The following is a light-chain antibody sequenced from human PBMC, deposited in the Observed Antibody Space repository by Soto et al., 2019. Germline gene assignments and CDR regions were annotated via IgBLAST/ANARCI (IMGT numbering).Light chain of an antibody. CDR2: DAS. CDR3: QHRANLWT. CDR1: QSLTNSY. Sequence: DIVWTQSPDTLSLSPGNRATLSCRASQSLTNSYIAWYKVKPGQAPRLLIYDASNRATGIPPRFSGSGSGTDFTLTIRSLEPEDFAVDYCQHRANLWTFGQGTKVDIK. V-gene: IGKV3D-20*02. J-gene: IGKJ1*01.